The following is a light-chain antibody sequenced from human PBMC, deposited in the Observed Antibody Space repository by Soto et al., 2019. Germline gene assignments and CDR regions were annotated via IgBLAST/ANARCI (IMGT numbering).Light chain of an antibody. CDR2: EAN. J-gene: IGLJ1*01. V-gene: IGLV2-23*01. CDR1: SSNVGSYKL. CDR3: CSSGGSPTYV. Sequence: QSALTQPASVSGSPGQSITISCTGTSSNVGSYKLVSWYQQHPGKAPKLMIFEANKRPSGVSNRFSGSKSGNTASLTIFGLKVEDEADYYCCSSGGSPTYVFGTGTKVTVL.